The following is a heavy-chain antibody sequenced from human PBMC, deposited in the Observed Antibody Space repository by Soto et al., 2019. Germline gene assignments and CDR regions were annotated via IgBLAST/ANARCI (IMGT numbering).Heavy chain of an antibody. D-gene: IGHD5-12*01. CDR1: GGAISTYY. CDR2: IYYTGST. V-gene: IGHV4-59*01. CDR3: VRGGKRYSPY. Sequence: SETLSLTCTISGGAISTYYWTWIRQPPGKGLEWIGYIYYTGSTSYNPSLRSRVTISVDTSKNEFSLELRSVTAADTAVYYCVRGGKRYSPYFGQGTLVTVSS. J-gene: IGHJ4*02.